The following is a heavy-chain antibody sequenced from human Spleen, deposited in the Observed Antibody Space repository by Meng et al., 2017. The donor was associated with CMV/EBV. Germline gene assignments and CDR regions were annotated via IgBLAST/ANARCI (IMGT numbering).Heavy chain of an antibody. J-gene: IGHJ4*02. CDR1: GFTFSSYA. CDR2: ISGSGGST. D-gene: IGHD4-23*01. CDR3: AKDGIGGNADY. Sequence: GGSLRLSCTASGFTFSSYAMSWVRQAPGKGLEWVSAISGSGGSTYYADSVKGRFAISRDNSKNTVYLQMNSLRAEDTAVYYCAKDGIGGNADYWGQGILVTVSS. V-gene: IGHV3-23*01.